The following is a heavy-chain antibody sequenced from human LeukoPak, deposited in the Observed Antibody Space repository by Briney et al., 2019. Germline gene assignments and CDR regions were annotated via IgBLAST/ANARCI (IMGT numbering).Heavy chain of an antibody. Sequence: GGSLRLSCAASGFTVSTNYMNWVRQAPGKGLEWVSLIYSDGSTYYADSVKGRFTISRDNSKNSLFVQMNSRRAEDTAVYFCAKSRSGSANWALQIFDNWGQGTLVTVSS. J-gene: IGHJ4*02. CDR2: IYSDGST. V-gene: IGHV3-53*01. CDR1: GFTVSTNY. CDR3: AKSRSGSANWALQIFDN. D-gene: IGHD1-1*01.